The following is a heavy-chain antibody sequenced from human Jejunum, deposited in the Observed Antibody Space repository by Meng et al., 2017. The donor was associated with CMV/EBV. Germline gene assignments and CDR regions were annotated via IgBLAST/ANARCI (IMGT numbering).Heavy chain of an antibody. J-gene: IGHJ4*02. CDR2: INPNTGDT. Sequence: KASGYTFTAYYMHWVRQAPGQGLEWMGWINPNTGDTNYAQKFQGRVTMTRDMSINTVYMELTRLRSDDTAVYYCAKDGGSYLDYYFDYWGQGTLVTVSS. V-gene: IGHV1-2*02. D-gene: IGHD1-26*01. CDR1: GYTFTAYY. CDR3: AKDGGSYLDYYFDY.